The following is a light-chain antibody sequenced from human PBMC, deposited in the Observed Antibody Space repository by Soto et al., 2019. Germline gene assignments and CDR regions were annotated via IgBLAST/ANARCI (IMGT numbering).Light chain of an antibody. Sequence: QLVLTQPPSASGSPGQSVTTSCTGTSSDVGGYNYVSWYQQHPGKAPKLLIYEVSKRPSGVPDRFSGSKSGNTASLTVSGLQAEDEADYYCNSYAGSNNVFGTGTKLTVL. CDR2: EVS. CDR1: SSDVGGYNY. V-gene: IGLV2-8*01. CDR3: NSYAGSNNV. J-gene: IGLJ1*01.